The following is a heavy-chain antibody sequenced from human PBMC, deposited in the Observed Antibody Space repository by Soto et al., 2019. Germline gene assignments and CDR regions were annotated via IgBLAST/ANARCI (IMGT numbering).Heavy chain of an antibody. CDR3: ARRDSGGFFRFFDS. J-gene: IGHJ4*02. CDR1: GGSLSTNP. V-gene: IGHV1-69*06. D-gene: IGHD2-15*01. CDR2: TGSGTGPG. Sequence: ALVKVSCKASGGSLSTNPISWVRQAPGQGLEWMGGTGSGTGPGNNAQKFQGRLTVTADKSTSTVYMELTNLSSEDTAVYYCARRDSGGFFRFFDSWGQGTLVTVSS.